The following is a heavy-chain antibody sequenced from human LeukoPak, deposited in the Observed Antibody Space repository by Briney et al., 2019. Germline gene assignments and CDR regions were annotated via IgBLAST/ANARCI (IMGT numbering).Heavy chain of an antibody. D-gene: IGHD1-26*01. V-gene: IGHV3-7*01. CDR2: IKQNGNEK. CDR3: ARVSGLGFPAPEEFTY. J-gene: IGHJ4*02. Sequence: GGSLRLSCAASGFTFSSYWMSWVRQAPGRGLEWVATIKQNGNEKYYMDSVKGRFTISRDNAKNSVYLQVNSLRAEDTAIYYCARVSGLGFPAPEEFTYWGQGTLVTVSS. CDR1: GFTFSSYW.